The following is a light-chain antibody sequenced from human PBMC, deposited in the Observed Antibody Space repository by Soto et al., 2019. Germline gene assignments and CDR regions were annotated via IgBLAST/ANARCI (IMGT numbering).Light chain of an antibody. Sequence: QSVLTQPASVSGSPGQSITISCTGTAIDVGTYNLVSWYQHHPGKAPKLMIYEGTKRTSGVSNRFSGSKSGNTASLTISGLQAEDEADYFCCSYAGSSTLVFGGGTKLTVL. CDR1: AIDVGTYNL. CDR2: EGT. CDR3: CSYAGSSTLV. V-gene: IGLV2-23*01. J-gene: IGLJ3*02.